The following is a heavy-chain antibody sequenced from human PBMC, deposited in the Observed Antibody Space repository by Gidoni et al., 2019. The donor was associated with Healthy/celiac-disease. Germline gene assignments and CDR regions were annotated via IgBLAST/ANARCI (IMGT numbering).Heavy chain of an antibody. J-gene: IGHJ4*02. Sequence: EVQLLESGGGLVQPGGSLRLSCAASGFTFSSYAMSWVRQAPGKGLEWVSASSGSGGSTYYADSVKGRFTISRDNSKNTLYLQMNSLRAEDTAVYYCAKDGGSTVVTYYFDYWGQGTLVTVSS. V-gene: IGHV3-23*01. CDR1: GFTFSSYA. D-gene: IGHD4-17*01. CDR2: SSGSGGST. CDR3: AKDGGSTVVTYYFDY.